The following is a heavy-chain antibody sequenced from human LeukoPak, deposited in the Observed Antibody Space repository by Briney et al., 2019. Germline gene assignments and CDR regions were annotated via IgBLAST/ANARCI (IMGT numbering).Heavy chain of an antibody. CDR3: AREVVGNYYDSSGYYY. Sequence: SVKVSCKASGGTFSSYAISWVRQAPGQGLEWMGGIIPISGTANYAQKFQGRVTITADESTSTAYMELSSLRSEDTAVYYCAREVVGNYYDSSGYYYWGQGTLVTVSS. V-gene: IGHV1-69*13. D-gene: IGHD3-22*01. CDR2: IIPISGTA. CDR1: GGTFSSYA. J-gene: IGHJ4*02.